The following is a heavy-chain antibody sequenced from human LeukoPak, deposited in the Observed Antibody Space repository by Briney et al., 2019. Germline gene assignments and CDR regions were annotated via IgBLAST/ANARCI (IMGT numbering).Heavy chain of an antibody. Sequence: GGSLRLSCITSGFTFGDHAMSWVRQAPGNGLDWVGFIRSKGYGGTTEYAASVKGRFTISRDDSKSIAYLQMNSLKSEDTAVYYCTRGPTGRWLYYGMDVWGQGTTVIVSS. CDR3: TRGPTGRWLYYGMDV. CDR2: IRSKGYGGTT. D-gene: IGHD5-24*01. CDR1: GFTFGDHA. V-gene: IGHV3-49*04. J-gene: IGHJ6*02.